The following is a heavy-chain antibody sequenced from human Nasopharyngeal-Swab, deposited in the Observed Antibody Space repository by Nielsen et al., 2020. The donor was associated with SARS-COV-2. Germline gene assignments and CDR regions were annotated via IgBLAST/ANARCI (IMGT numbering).Heavy chain of an antibody. D-gene: IGHD3-16*01. CDR2: INHGGNT. J-gene: IGHJ6*02. V-gene: IGHV4-34*01. Sequence: SDTLSLTFAVYGGSFSGYYWNWIRQPPGKGLEWIGEINHGGNTNYNPSLKSRVTILVDTSKNQFSLKLASVTAADTALYYCSRGDEGANYYGMDVWGQGTTVTVSS. CDR3: SRGDEGANYYGMDV. CDR1: GGSFSGYY.